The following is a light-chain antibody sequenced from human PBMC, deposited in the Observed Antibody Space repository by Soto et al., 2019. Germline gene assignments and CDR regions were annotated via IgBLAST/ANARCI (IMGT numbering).Light chain of an antibody. CDR3: QQYNQWPLT. CDR1: QIVSGN. Sequence: EIVMTQSPATLSVSPGERATLSCRASQIVSGNLAWYRQQPGQAPRLLIYRTSTRATGIPARFSGSGSGAEFTLTISSLQSEDLAVYYCQQYNQWPLTFGGGTRVEIK. J-gene: IGKJ4*01. V-gene: IGKV3-15*01. CDR2: RTS.